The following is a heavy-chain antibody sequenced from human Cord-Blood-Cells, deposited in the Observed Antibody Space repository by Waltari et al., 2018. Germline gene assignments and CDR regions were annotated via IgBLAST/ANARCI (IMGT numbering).Heavy chain of an antibody. Sequence: QITLKESGPTLVKPTQTLTLTCTFSGFSLSTSGVGVGWIRQPPGKALEWLALIYWDDDKRYSPSLKSRLTITKDTSKNQVVLTMTNMDPVDTATYYCAHSLDFWSGYYNNWFDPWGQGTLVTVSS. D-gene: IGHD3-3*01. CDR2: IYWDDDK. V-gene: IGHV2-5*02. CDR1: GFSLSTSGVG. J-gene: IGHJ5*02. CDR3: AHSLDFWSGYYNNWFDP.